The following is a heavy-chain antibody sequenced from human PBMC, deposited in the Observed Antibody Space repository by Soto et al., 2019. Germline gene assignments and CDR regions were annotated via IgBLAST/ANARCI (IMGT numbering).Heavy chain of an antibody. V-gene: IGHV3-23*01. Sequence: PGGSLRLSCAASGFTFDNYAMNWVRQAPGKGLESVSGITGSGENTYYADSVKGRFTISRDNSKNTLYVQLNSLRVEDTAIYYCAKVSLGATTITDFYYYGMDVWGQGTMVTVSS. D-gene: IGHD1-26*01. J-gene: IGHJ6*02. CDR3: AKVSLGATTITDFYYYGMDV. CDR1: GFTFDNYA. CDR2: ITGSGENT.